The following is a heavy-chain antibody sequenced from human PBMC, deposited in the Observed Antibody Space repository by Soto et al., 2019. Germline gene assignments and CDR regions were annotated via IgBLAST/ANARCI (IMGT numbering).Heavy chain of an antibody. J-gene: IGHJ4*02. CDR1: GFDFYKYA. V-gene: IGHV3-23*01. CDR3: AKDSPSYTTAPFYFDS. Sequence: GGSLRLSCAAFGFDFYKYAMTGGRQAPGKGLQWVSSITINGDSTYYADSVKGRFTTSRDNSKNTRYLQMNSLRADDTAVFYCAKDSPSYTTAPFYFDSWGQGTLVTVSS. D-gene: IGHD2-2*02. CDR2: ITINGDST.